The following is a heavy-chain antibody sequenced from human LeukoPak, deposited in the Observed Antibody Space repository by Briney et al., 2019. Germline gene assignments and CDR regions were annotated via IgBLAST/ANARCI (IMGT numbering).Heavy chain of an antibody. D-gene: IGHD3-22*01. Sequence: GGSLRLSCAASGFTFSSYSITWGRQAPGRGLEWVSSFSSSSSYMNNAASVKGQFTISRDNAKNSLYLQMNSLRAEDTAMYYCATSYDRSGPGGQGTLVTVSS. CDR1: GFTFSSYS. CDR2: FSSSSSYM. CDR3: ATSYDRSGP. V-gene: IGHV3-21*01. J-gene: IGHJ4*02.